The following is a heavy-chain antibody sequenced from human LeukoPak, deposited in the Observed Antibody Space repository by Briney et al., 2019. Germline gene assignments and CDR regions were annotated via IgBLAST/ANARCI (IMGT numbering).Heavy chain of an antibody. J-gene: IGHJ4*02. D-gene: IGHD3-3*01. CDR2: INPSGGRT. CDR1: GYTFTSYG. Sequence: ASVKVSCKASGYTFTSYGISWVRQAPGQGLEWMGVINPSGGRTTYAQKFQGRVTMTSDTSTSTVYMELRSLRSEDTAIYYCARGFLEWLFLDYWGQGPLVTVSS. CDR3: ARGFLEWLFLDY. V-gene: IGHV1-46*01.